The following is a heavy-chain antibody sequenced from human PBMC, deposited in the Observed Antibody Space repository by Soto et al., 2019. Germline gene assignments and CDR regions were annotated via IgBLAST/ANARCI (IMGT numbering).Heavy chain of an antibody. V-gene: IGHV4-31*03. Sequence: SETLSLTCPVSGGSIISGGYYWICIRQHPWNGLELIGYIYYSGSTYYNPSLKSRVTISVDTSKNQFSLKLSSVTAADTAVYYCARYHIMITFGGVIPTQFNWFDPWGQGTLVTVSS. CDR3: ARYHIMITFGGVIPTQFNWFDP. CDR1: GGSIISGGYY. D-gene: IGHD3-16*02. J-gene: IGHJ5*02. CDR2: IYYSGST.